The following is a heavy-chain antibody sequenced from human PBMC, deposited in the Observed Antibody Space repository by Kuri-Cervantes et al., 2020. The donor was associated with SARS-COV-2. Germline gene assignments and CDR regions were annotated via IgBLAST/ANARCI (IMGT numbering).Heavy chain of an antibody. CDR2: IKQDGSEK. V-gene: IGHV3-7*03. J-gene: IGHJ4*02. D-gene: IGHD6-19*01. CDR1: GFTFSNAW. Sequence: GESLKISCAASGFTFSNAWMSWVRQAPGKGLEWVANIKQDGSEKYYVDSVKGRFTISRHNSKNTLYLQMNSLRAEDTAVYYCARGGEVPGAVAGLDYWGQGTLVTVSS. CDR3: ARGGEVPGAVAGLDY.